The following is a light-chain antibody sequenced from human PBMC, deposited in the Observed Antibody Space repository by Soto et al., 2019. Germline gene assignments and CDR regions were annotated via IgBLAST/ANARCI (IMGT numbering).Light chain of an antibody. CDR3: QQANSFPLT. CDR2: AAS. CDR1: QGISSR. V-gene: IGKV1-12*01. Sequence: DIQMTQSPSSVSASVGDRVTITCRASQGISSRLAWYQQKPGKAPNLLIYAASNLQSGVPSRFSGSGSETDFTLTIGNLKPDDFATYYCQQANSFPLTFGGGTKVEIK. J-gene: IGKJ4*01.